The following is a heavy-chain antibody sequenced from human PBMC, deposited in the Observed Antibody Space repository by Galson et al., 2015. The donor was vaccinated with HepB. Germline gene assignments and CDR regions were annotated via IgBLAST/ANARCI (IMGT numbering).Heavy chain of an antibody. J-gene: IGHJ3*02. CDR1: GYSFTSYW. D-gene: IGHD6-13*01. CDR2: IDPSDSYT. V-gene: IGHV5-10-1*01. Sequence: QSGAEVKKPGESLRISCKGSGYSFTSYWISWVRQMPGKGLEWMGRIDPSDSYTNYSPSFQGHVTISADKSISTAYLQWSSLKASDTAMYYCASLYSSRNGGLRSDAFDIWGQGTMVTVSS. CDR3: ASLYSSRNGGLRSDAFDI.